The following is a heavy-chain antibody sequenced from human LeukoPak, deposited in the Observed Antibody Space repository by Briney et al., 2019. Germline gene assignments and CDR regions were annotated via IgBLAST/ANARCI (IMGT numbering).Heavy chain of an antibody. J-gene: IGHJ4*02. CDR1: RGTFSSYA. CDR2: IIPIFGTA. D-gene: IGHD4-17*01. Sequence: ASVKVSCKASRGTFSSYAINWVRQAPGQGLEWMGGIIPIFGTANYAQRFQGRVTITADESTSTAYMELSSLRSEDTAVYYCASLGGGSTVTTYLNYWGQGTLVTVSS. CDR3: ASLGGGSTVTTYLNY. V-gene: IGHV1-69*13.